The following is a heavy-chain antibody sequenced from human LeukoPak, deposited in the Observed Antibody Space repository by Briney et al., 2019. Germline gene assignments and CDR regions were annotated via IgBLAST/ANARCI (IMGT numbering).Heavy chain of an antibody. D-gene: IGHD7-27*01. CDR3: ARDRLGLGIVDY. V-gene: IGHV4-59*01. CDR1: GGSISSYY. Sequence: SETLSLTCTVSGGSISSYYWSWIRQPPGKGLEWIGYIYYSGSTNYNPSLKSRVTISVDTSKNQFSLKRSSVTAADTAVYYCARDRLGLGIVDYWGQGTLVTVSS. J-gene: IGHJ4*02. CDR2: IYYSGST.